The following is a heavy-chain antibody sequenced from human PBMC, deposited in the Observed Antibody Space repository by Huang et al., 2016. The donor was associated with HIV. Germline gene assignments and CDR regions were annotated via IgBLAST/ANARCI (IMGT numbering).Heavy chain of an antibody. J-gene: IGHJ4*02. Sequence: VESGGGVVQPGRSLELSCAASGFTFNNYAMYWFRQAPGGGLEWGAHISYDGTKKHYADSVKGRFTISRDNSKNTQYLQMKDLTTEDTAVYYCTRDQWLGQYFDYWGQGTLVTVSS. CDR1: GFTFNNYA. CDR2: ISYDGTKK. CDR3: TRDQWLGQYFDY. D-gene: IGHD6-19*01. V-gene: IGHV3-30*14.